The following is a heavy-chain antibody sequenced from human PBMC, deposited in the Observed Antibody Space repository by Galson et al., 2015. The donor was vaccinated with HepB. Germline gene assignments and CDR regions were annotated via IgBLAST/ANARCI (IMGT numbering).Heavy chain of an antibody. Sequence: SLRLSCAASGFTFSSYGMHWVRQAPGKGLEWVAVIWYDGSNKYYADSVKGRFTISRDNSKNTLYLQMNSLRAEDTAVYYCARGSGCGYTRRCYVRGYYSAMHVSAQRAPVAAS. D-gene: IGHD6-13*01. CDR2: IWYDGSNK. CDR3: ARGSGCGYTRRCYVRGYYSAMHV. V-gene: IGHV3-33*01. J-gene: IGHJ6*02. CDR1: GFTFSSYG.